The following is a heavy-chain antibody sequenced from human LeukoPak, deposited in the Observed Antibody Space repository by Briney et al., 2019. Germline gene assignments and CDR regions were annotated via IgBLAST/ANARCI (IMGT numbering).Heavy chain of an antibody. V-gene: IGHV3-74*01. CDR3: AKPREGGLSLDY. J-gene: IGHJ4*02. CDR2: INSDGSST. CDR1: GFTFSSYW. Sequence: GGSLRLSCAASGFTFSSYWMSWVRQAPGKGLVWVSRINSDGSSTSYADSVKGRFTISRDNAKNTLYLQMNSLRAEDTAVYYCAKPREGGLSLDYWGQGTLVTVSS. D-gene: IGHD3-16*02.